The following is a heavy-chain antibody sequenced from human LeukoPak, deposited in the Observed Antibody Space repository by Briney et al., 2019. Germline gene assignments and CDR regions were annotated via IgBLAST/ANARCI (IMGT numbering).Heavy chain of an antibody. D-gene: IGHD3-3*01. Sequence: SETLSLTCTVSGGSISSYYWSWIRQPPGKGLEWIGYIYYSGSTNYNPSLKSRVTISVDTSKNQFSLKLSSVTAADTAVYYCARVAYYDFWSGYSPYIWFGPWGPGTLVTVSS. CDR1: GGSISSYY. V-gene: IGHV4-59*01. CDR3: ARVAYYDFWSGYSPYIWFGP. J-gene: IGHJ5*02. CDR2: IYYSGST.